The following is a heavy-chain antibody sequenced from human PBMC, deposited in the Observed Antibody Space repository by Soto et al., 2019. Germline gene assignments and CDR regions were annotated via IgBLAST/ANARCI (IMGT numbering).Heavy chain of an antibody. CDR3: ARTRSAWSDFHYYSLDV. CDR2: ISYDSTKT. J-gene: IGHJ6*02. V-gene: IGHV3-30*03. D-gene: IGHD1-26*01. Sequence: GVSLRLSCAASGFTFNSYGMHWVRQGPGNGLEWVAFISYDSTKTYYADSVKGRFTISSDNSNSALYVQMNSLTGEDTAVYYCARTRSAWSDFHYYSLDVWGQGTTVTVSS. CDR1: GFTFNSYG.